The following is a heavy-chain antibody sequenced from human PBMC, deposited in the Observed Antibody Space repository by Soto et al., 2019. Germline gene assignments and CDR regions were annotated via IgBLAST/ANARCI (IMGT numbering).Heavy chain of an antibody. Sequence: ASVKVSCKASAYTFTSYAMHWVRQAPGQGLEWMGIINPSGGSTSYAQKFQGRVTMTRDTSTSTVYMELSSLRSEDTAVYYCARDSPLHIVVVTAPSLYNWFDPWGQGTMVTVSS. J-gene: IGHJ5*02. CDR2: INPSGGST. CDR1: AYTFTSYA. CDR3: ARDSPLHIVVVTAPSLYNWFDP. D-gene: IGHD2-21*02. V-gene: IGHV1-46*01.